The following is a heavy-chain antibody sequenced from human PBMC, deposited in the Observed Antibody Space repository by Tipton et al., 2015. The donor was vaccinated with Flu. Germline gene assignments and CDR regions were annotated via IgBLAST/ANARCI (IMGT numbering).Heavy chain of an antibody. CDR2: ISGSGDDT. V-gene: IGHV3-23*01. J-gene: IGHJ4*02. D-gene: IGHD6-19*01. CDR1: GFTFSSYA. CDR3: AKVIPELVAGLDF. Sequence: SLRLSCAASGFTFSSYAMSWVRQAPGKGLEWVSSISGSGDDTYYADSVKGRFTISRDKSKNTLYLQMNSLRAEDTAVYYCAKVIPELVAGLDFWGQGTLVTVSS.